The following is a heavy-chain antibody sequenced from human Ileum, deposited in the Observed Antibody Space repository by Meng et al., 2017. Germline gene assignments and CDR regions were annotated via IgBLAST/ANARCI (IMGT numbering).Heavy chain of an antibody. CDR2: IIGSGNNI. Sequence: GESLKISCAASGFTFSPYTMDWVRQAPGKGLEWVSSIIGSGNNIYYADSVKGRFTISRDNAKSSLYLQMNSLRDEDTAAYYCARERAGYYYDYWGQGTLVTVSS. J-gene: IGHJ4*02. CDR1: GFTFSPYT. CDR3: ARERAGYYYDY. V-gene: IGHV3-21*01. D-gene: IGHD3-9*01.